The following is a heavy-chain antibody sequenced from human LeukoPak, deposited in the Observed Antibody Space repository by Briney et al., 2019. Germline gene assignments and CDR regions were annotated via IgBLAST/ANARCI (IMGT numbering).Heavy chain of an antibody. CDR1: GFTFSSYW. CDR2: IKQDGSEK. J-gene: IGHJ3*02. CDR3: AKDLHPLLWFGELFGNAFDI. D-gene: IGHD3-10*01. Sequence: SGGSLRLSCAASGFTFSSYWMSWVRQAPGKGLEWVANIKQDGSEKYYVDSVKGRFTISRDNSKNTLYLQMNSLRAEDTAVYYCAKDLHPLLWFGELFGNAFDIWGQGTMVTVSS. V-gene: IGHV3-7*03.